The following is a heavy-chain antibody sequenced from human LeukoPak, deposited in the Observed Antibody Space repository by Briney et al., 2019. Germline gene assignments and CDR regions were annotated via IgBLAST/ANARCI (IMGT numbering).Heavy chain of an antibody. Sequence: ASVTVSCTASGYTFTGYYMHWVRQAPGQGLEWMGWINPNSGGTNYAQKFQGWVTMTRDTSISTAYMELSRLRSDDTAVYYCARGGAGNYYYYGMDVWSQGTTVTVSS. CDR1: GYTFTGYY. CDR3: ARGGAGNYYYYGMDV. CDR2: INPNSGGT. V-gene: IGHV1-2*04. J-gene: IGHJ6*02. D-gene: IGHD4-23*01.